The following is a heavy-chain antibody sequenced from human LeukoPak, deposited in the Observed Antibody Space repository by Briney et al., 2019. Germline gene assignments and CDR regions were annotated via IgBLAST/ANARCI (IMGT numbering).Heavy chain of an antibody. J-gene: IGHJ6*03. D-gene: IGHD3-10*01. V-gene: IGHV3-7*01. CDR3: ARDYYGSGSYYMDV. CDR1: GFTFSSYW. CDR2: IKQDGSEK. Sequence: GGSLRLSCAASGFTFSSYWMSWVRQAPGKGLEWVANIKQDGSEKYYVDSVKGRFTISRDNAKNSLYLQMNSLRAEDTAVYYCARDYYGSGSYYMDVWGKGTTVTVSS.